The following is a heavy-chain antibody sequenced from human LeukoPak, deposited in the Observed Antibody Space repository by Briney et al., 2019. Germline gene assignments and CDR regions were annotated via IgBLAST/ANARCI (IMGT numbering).Heavy chain of an antibody. V-gene: IGHV4-39*01. Sequence: SETLSLTCSVSGGSLSSSLYHWGWLRQPPGKGLEWIGNVFHSGNTYSSPSLQSRVAFSVDTSKNQFSLKLTSATATDTAVYYCARQIVGTSWNYFYSYIDVWGKGTSVSVSS. CDR1: GGSLSSSLYH. CDR3: ARQIVGTSWNYFYSYIDV. J-gene: IGHJ6*03. CDR2: VFHSGNT. D-gene: IGHD1-1*01.